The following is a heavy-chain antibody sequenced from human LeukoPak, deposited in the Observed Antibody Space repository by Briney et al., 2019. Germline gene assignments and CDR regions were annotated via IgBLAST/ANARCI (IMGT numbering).Heavy chain of an antibody. J-gene: IGHJ5*02. Sequence: ASETLSLTCTVSGGSISSGSYYWSWIRQPAGKGLEWIGRIYTSGSTNYNPSLKSRVTISVDTSKNQFSLKLSSVTAADTAAYYCATERITMVRGARGCWFDPWGQGTLVTVSS. CDR2: IYTSGST. D-gene: IGHD3-10*01. CDR3: ATERITMVRGARGCWFDP. CDR1: GGSISSGSYY. V-gene: IGHV4-61*02.